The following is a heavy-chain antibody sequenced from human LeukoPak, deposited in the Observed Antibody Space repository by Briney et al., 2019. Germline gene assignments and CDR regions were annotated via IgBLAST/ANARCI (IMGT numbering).Heavy chain of an antibody. CDR1: GFTFSSYS. D-gene: IGHD3-10*01. CDR3: ARDPPFTMVRGVLNNY. Sequence: GGSPRLSCAASGFTFSSYSMNWVRQAPGKGLEWVSYISSSSSTIYYADSVKGRFTISRDNAKNSLYLQMNSLRAGDTAVYYCARDPPFTMVRGVLNNYWGQGTLVTVSS. V-gene: IGHV3-48*01. J-gene: IGHJ4*02. CDR2: ISSSSSTI.